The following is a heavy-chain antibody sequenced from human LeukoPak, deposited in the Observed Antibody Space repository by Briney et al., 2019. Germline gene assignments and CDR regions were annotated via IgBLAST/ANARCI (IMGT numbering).Heavy chain of an antibody. V-gene: IGHV4-34*01. CDR3: VRGGFIAARPIFGDY. CDR1: GGSFSGYY. J-gene: IGHJ4*02. D-gene: IGHD6-6*01. CDR2: INHSGST. Sequence: SETLSLTCAVYGGSFSGYYWSWIRQPPGKGLEWIGEINHSGSTNYNPSLKSRVTISVDTSKNQFSLKQSSVTAADTAVYYCVRGGFIAARPIFGDYWGQGTLVTVSS.